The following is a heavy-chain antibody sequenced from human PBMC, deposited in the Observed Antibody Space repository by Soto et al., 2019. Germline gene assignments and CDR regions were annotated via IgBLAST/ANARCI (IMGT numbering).Heavy chain of an antibody. Sequence: GGSLRLSCAASGFTFSSYAMHWVRQAPGKGLEWVAVISYDGSNKYYADSVKGRFTISRDNSKNTLYLQMNSLRAEDTAVYYGARDRVGYSGDDYVDFYYGMDVWGQGTTVTVSS. CDR1: GFTFSSYA. CDR3: ARDRVGYSGDDYVDFYYGMDV. J-gene: IGHJ6*02. CDR2: ISYDGSNK. V-gene: IGHV3-30-3*01. D-gene: IGHD5-12*01.